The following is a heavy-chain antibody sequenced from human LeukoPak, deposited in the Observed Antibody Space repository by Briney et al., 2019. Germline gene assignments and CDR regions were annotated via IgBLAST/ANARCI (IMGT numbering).Heavy chain of an antibody. CDR2: INQDGSEK. D-gene: IGHD4-17*01. CDR1: GFTFSIYW. J-gene: IGHJ6*02. Sequence: SLRLSCAASGFTFSIYWMSWVRQAPGKGLEWVASINQDGSEKYYVDSVKGRCTISRDNAKTSLYLQMSSLRAEDTAVYYCAKSRGDYGDYGPIYYYYAMDVWGQETTVTVSS. CDR3: AKSRGDYGDYGPIYYYYAMDV. V-gene: IGHV3-7*05.